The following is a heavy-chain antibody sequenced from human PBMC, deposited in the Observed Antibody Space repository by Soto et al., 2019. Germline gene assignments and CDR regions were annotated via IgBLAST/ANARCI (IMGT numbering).Heavy chain of an antibody. J-gene: IGHJ6*02. D-gene: IGHD1-26*01. CDR1: GYTLTELS. CDR2: FDPEDGET. CDR3: ATGQNWGMVATTTPLGFYYYYGMDV. Sequence: ASVKVSCKVSGYTLTELSMHWVRQAPGKGLEWMGGFDPEDGETIYAQKFQGRVTMTEDTSTDTAYMELSSLRSEDTAVYYCATGQNWGMVATTTPLGFYYYYGMDVGGQGTTVTVSS. V-gene: IGHV1-24*01.